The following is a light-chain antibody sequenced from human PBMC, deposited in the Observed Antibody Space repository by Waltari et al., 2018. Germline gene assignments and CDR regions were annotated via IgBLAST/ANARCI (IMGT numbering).Light chain of an antibody. J-gene: IGLJ3*02. V-gene: IGLV7-46*01. CDR2: DTR. Sequence: QAVMTQEPSLTVSPGETVTLPCGSSTGAVPSGHYPSWVQQKPGQAPRTLIYDTRNKYSWTPAHFSGSLIGGKAALTLSGAQPEDEADYYCLLSYSGARVFGGGTKLTVL. CDR3: LLSYSGARV. CDR1: TGAVPSGHY.